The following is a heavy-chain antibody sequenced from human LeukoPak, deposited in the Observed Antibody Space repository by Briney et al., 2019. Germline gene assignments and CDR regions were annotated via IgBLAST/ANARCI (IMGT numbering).Heavy chain of an antibody. CDR2: ITGGHYAT. D-gene: IGHD4-17*01. CDR1: GLVFTNYA. Sequence: GGSLRLSCAASGLVFTNYAMTWVRQAPGKGLEWVSSITGGHYATYNTDSVKGRFTISRDNAKNTLYLQMNSLRADDTAIYYCTKDPNGDYIGAFDPWGQGTLVTVSS. CDR3: TKDPNGDYIGAFDP. V-gene: IGHV3-23*01. J-gene: IGHJ5*02.